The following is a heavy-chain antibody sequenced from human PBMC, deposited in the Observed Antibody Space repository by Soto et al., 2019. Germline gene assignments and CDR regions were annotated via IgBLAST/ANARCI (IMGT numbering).Heavy chain of an antibody. CDR3: ARDLKAVVNHIHYNHYGLDV. D-gene: IGHD3-22*01. J-gene: IGHJ6*02. Sequence: QEQLVESGGGLVKPGGSLRLSCAASGFIFNDYYMSWIRQAPGKGLEWVAYSSSGASTISYADSVKGRFTISRDNTKNLLYLQMNSLRAEDTAVYYCARDLKAVVNHIHYNHYGLDVWGQGPTVTVSS. CDR1: GFIFNDYY. CDR2: SSSGASTI. V-gene: IGHV3-11*01.